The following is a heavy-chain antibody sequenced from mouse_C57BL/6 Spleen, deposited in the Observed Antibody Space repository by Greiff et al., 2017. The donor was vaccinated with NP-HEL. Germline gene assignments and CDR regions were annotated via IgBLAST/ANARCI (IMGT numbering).Heavy chain of an antibody. CDR1: GFTFTDYY. V-gene: IGHV7-3*01. CDR2: IRNKANGYTT. CDR3: ARYSGGTPFDY. D-gene: IGHD3-3*01. J-gene: IGHJ2*01. Sequence: EVMLVESGGGLVQPGGSLSLSCAASGFTFTDYYMSWVRQPPGKALEWVGFIRNKANGYTTEYSASVKGRFTISRDNSQSILYLQMNALRAEDSATYYCARYSGGTPFDYWGQGTTLTVSS.